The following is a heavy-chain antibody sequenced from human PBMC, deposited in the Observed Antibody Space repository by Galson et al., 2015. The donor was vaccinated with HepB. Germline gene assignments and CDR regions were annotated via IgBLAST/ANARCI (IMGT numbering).Heavy chain of an antibody. CDR1: GFTFTSSA. V-gene: IGHV1-58*01. CDR3: AAASNDYGDYAAYDY. Sequence: SVKVSCKASGFTFTSSAVQWVRQARGQRLEWIGWIVVGSGNTNYAQKFQERVTITRDMSTSTAYMELSSLRSEDTAVYYCAAASNDYGDYAAYDYWGQGTLVTVSS. J-gene: IGHJ4*02. D-gene: IGHD4-17*01. CDR2: IVVGSGNT.